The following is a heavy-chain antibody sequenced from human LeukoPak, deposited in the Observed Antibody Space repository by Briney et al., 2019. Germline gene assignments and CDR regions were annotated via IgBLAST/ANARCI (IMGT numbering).Heavy chain of an antibody. CDR3: ARVGSSSFFDY. J-gene: IGHJ4*02. CDR1: GYPFNTFG. V-gene: IGHV1-18*01. D-gene: IGHD6-6*01. Sequence: ASVKVSCKTSGYPFNTFGVSWVRQAPGQGLEWMGWISAYNGNTNYAQKLQGRVTMTTDTSTSTAYMELRSLRSDDTAVYYCARVGSSSFFDYWGQGTLVTVSS. CDR2: ISAYNGNT.